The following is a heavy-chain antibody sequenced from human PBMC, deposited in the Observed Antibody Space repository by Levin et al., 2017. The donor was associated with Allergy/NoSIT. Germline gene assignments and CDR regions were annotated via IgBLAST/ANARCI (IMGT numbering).Heavy chain of an antibody. CDR1: GFTFSNAW. J-gene: IGHJ4*02. D-gene: IGHD3-22*01. Sequence: GESLKISCAASGFTFSNAWMSWVRQGPGKGLEWLGRIRRNSDGGATEYAAPVKGRFTISRDDSKNTLYLQMNSLETEDTAVYYCATGSSRYDSSDLDRWGQGTLVTVSS. CDR3: ATGSSRYDSSDLDR. V-gene: IGHV3-15*01. CDR2: IRRNSDGGAT.